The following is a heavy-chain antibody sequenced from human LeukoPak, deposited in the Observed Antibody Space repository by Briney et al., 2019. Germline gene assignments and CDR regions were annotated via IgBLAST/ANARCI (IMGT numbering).Heavy chain of an antibody. CDR1: GYTFTGYY. V-gene: IGHV1-2*04. CDR2: INPNSGGT. D-gene: IGHD6-13*01. J-gene: IGHJ5*02. Sequence: ASVKVSCKASGYTFTGYYMHWVRQAPGQGLEWMGWINPNSGGTNYAQKFQGWVTMTRDTSISTAYMELSRLRSDDTAVYYCARGMAFGSWEKYNWFDPWGQGTLVTVSS. CDR3: ARGMAFGSWEKYNWFDP.